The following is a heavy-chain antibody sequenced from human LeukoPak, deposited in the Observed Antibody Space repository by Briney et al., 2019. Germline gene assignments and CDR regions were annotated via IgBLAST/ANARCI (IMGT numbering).Heavy chain of an antibody. J-gene: IGHJ1*01. D-gene: IGHD3-22*01. CDR2: LFYSGST. CDR1: GGSISSSRYY. CDR3: ARHGRYYGSRDYFQH. Sequence: SETLSLTCTVSGGSISSSRYYWGWIRQPPGKGLEWIGSLFYSGSTSYNPSLKSRVTIFVDTSKNHFSLKLSSVTAADTAVYYCARHGRYYGSRDYFQHWGQGTLVTVSS. V-gene: IGHV4-39*01.